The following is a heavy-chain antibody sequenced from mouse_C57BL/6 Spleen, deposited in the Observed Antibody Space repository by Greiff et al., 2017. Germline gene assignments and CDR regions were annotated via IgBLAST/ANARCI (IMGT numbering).Heavy chain of an antibody. CDR2: INPNNGGT. V-gene: IGHV1-18*01. D-gene: IGHD2-1*01. CDR3: ARLLPYYYAMDY. CDR1: GYTFTDYN. Sequence: EVQLQQSGPELVKPGASVKIPCKASGYTFTDYNMDWVKQSHGKSLEWIGDINPNNGGTIYNQKFKGKATLTVDKSSSTAYMELRSLTSEDTAVYYCARLLPYYYAMDYWGQGTSVTVSS. J-gene: IGHJ4*01.